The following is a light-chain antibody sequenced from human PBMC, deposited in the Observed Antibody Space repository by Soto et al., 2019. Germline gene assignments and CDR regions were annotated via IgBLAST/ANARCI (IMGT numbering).Light chain of an antibody. Sequence: QSVLTQPASVSGSPGQSITISCTGTSSDVGSYSLISWYQQQPGKAPKLVIYGASERPSGVSDRFSGSKSGNTASLTISGLKPEDEADYYCCSYEGSSSLVSGTGTKVTVL. CDR2: GAS. J-gene: IGLJ1*01. CDR1: SSDVGSYSL. V-gene: IGLV2-23*01. CDR3: CSYEGSSSLV.